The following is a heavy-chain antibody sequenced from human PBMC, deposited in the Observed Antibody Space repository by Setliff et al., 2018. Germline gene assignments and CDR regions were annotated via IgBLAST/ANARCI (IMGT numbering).Heavy chain of an antibody. CDR1: GYPFTNYA. CDR2: INTRTGNP. CDR3: ATGSLVAAGTGH. Sequence: ASVKVSCKTSGYPFTNYAMNWVRQAPGQGLEWMGWINTRTGNPMYAQGFTGRFVFSLDPSVSTAYLQISSLKAEDTALYYCATGSLVAAGTGHWGQGTLVTVSS. J-gene: IGHJ4*02. D-gene: IGHD6-13*01. V-gene: IGHV7-4-1*02.